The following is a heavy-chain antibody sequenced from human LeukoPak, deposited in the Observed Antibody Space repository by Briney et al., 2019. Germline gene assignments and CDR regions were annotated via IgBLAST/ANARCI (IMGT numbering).Heavy chain of an antibody. CDR1: GGSISSYY. Sequence: SETLSLTCTVSGGSISSYYWSWIRQPPGKGLEWIGYIYYSGNTNYNPSLKSRVTISVDTSKNQFSLKPSSVTAADTAVYYCARYYCSSTICSHFDYWGQGTLVTVSS. V-gene: IGHV4-59*01. D-gene: IGHD2-2*01. CDR2: IYYSGNT. CDR3: ARYYCSSTICSHFDY. J-gene: IGHJ4*02.